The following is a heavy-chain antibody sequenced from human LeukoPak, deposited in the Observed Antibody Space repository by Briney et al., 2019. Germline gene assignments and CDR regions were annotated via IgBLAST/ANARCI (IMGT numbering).Heavy chain of an antibody. CDR2: IYYGGST. J-gene: IGHJ3*02. V-gene: IGHV4-59*01. CDR3: ARVPNWDAFDI. D-gene: IGHD1-1*01. CDR1: GGSISSYY. Sequence: SETLSLTCTVSGGSISSYYWSWIRQPPGKGLEWIGYIYYGGSTNYNPSLKSRVTISVDTSKNQFSLKLSSVTAADTAVYYCARVPNWDAFDIWGQGTMVTVSS.